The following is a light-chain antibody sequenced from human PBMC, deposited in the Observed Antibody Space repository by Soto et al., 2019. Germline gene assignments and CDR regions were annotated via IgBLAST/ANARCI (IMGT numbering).Light chain of an antibody. V-gene: IGKV3-20*01. Sequence: EIVLTQSPGTLSMSPGDRATLSCRASQTVSFSYLAWYQQKPGQAPRHLIYGASSRATGIPDRFSGSESGTDFTLTISRLEPEDFAVYYCQQYGSSPLTFGGGTKVEIK. CDR1: QTVSFSY. J-gene: IGKJ4*01. CDR2: GAS. CDR3: QQYGSSPLT.